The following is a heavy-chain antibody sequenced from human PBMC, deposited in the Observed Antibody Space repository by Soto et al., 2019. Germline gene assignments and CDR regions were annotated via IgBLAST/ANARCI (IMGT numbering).Heavy chain of an antibody. V-gene: IGHV4-61*01. CDR3: ATRDGYNSNAFDI. CDR1: GGSVSSGSYY. CDR2: IYYSGST. J-gene: IGHJ3*02. Sequence: KTSETLSLTCTVSGGSVSSGSYYWSWIRQPPGKGLEWIGYIYYSGSTNYNPSLKSRVTISVDTSKNQFSLKLSSVTAADTAVYYCATRDGYNSNAFDIWGQGTMVTVSS. D-gene: IGHD5-12*01.